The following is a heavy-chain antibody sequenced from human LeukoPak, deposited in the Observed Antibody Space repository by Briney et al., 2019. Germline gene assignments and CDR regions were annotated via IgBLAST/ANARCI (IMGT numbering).Heavy chain of an antibody. CDR3: ARDPKPYCSGGSCYHDY. V-gene: IGHV3-7*01. D-gene: IGHD2-15*01. Sequence: PGGSLRLSCAASGFTFSSYWMSRVRQAPGKGLEGVANIKQVGSEKYYVDSVKGRFTISRDNAKNSLYLQMNSLRAEDTAVYYCARDPKPYCSGGSCYHDYWGQGTLVTVSS. CDR2: IKQVGSEK. J-gene: IGHJ4*02. CDR1: GFTFSSYW.